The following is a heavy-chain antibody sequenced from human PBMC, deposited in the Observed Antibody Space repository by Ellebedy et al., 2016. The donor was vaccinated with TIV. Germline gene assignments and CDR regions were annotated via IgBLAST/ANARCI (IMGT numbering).Heavy chain of an antibody. Sequence: GESLKISCAASGFTFSDYHMSWFRQVPGKGLEWVSYMTNSGGSKDYADAVKGRFTISRDNTENSLYRQMNSLRAEDMAVYYCAKDVVAPGLAFDYWGQGTLVTVSS. CDR1: GFTFSDYH. CDR3: AKDVVAPGLAFDY. J-gene: IGHJ4*02. V-gene: IGHV3-11*01. CDR2: MTNSGGSK. D-gene: IGHD2-15*01.